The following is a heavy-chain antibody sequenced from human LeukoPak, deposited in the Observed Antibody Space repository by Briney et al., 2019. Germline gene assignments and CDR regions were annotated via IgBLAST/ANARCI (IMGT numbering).Heavy chain of an antibody. CDR3: ARVRSTSWSGSYFDY. CDR2: TRNKANRYTT. Sequence: AGGSLRLSCAASGFTFTDHYMDWVRQAPGKGLEWVGRTRNKANRYTTEYAASVKGRFTISRDDSNNSLYLQMNSLKTEDTAVYYCARVRSTSWSGSYFDYWGQGTLVTVSS. CDR1: GFTFTDHY. D-gene: IGHD2-2*01. V-gene: IGHV3-72*01. J-gene: IGHJ4*02.